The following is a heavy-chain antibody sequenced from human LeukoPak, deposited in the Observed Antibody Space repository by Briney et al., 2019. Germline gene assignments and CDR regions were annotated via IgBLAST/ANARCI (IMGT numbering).Heavy chain of an antibody. J-gene: IGHJ4*02. CDR1: GFTFSSYA. D-gene: IGHD1-26*01. V-gene: IGHV3-23*01. CDR2: ISGSGGST. CDR3: AKDAYSGSYDFDY. Sequence: GGSLGLSCAASGFTFSSYAMSWVRQAPGKGLEWVSAISGSGGSTYYAASVKGRFTISRHNSKTTLYLQMNSLRAEDTALYYCAKDAYSGSYDFDYWGQGTLATVSS.